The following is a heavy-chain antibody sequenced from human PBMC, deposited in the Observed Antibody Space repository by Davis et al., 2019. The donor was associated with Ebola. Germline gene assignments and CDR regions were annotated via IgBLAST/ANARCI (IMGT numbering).Heavy chain of an antibody. J-gene: IGHJ6*03. Sequence: SETLSLTCTVSGGSISNYYWSWFRQSAGKGLEWIGRIHSSGSTNYNPSLTSRVTMSVDTPKNQLSLDLRSVTAADTAVYYCAREGDPHYYMDVWGKGTTVTVAS. CDR3: AREGDPHYYMDV. D-gene: IGHD2-21*02. CDR1: GGSISNYY. CDR2: IHSSGST. V-gene: IGHV4-4*07.